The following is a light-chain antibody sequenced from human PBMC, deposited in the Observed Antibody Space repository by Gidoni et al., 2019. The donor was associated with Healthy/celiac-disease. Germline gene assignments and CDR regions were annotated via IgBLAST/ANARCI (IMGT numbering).Light chain of an antibody. J-gene: IGKJ3*01. Sequence: EIVLTQSPGTLSLSPEERATPSCRASQSVSSSYLAWYQQKPGQAPRLLIYGASSRATGIPDRFSGSGSGTDFTLTISRLEPEDFAVYYCQQYGSSPTFGPGTKVDIK. CDR1: QSVSSSY. CDR3: QQYGSSPT. CDR2: GAS. V-gene: IGKV3-20*01.